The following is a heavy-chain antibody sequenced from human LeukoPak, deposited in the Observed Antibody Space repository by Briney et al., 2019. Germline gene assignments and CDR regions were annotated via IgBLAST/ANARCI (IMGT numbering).Heavy chain of an antibody. CDR1: GFTFSSYG. D-gene: IGHD3-10*01. V-gene: IGHV3-30*02. CDR3: ARMTLYGSGTVD. J-gene: IGHJ4*02. CDR2: IRYDGSNK. Sequence: GGSLRLSCAASGFTFSSYGMHWVRQAPGKGLEWVAFIRYDGSNKYYADSVKGRFTISRDNSKNTVNLQMGSLRIEDTAVYHCARMTLYGSGTVDWGQGILVTVSS.